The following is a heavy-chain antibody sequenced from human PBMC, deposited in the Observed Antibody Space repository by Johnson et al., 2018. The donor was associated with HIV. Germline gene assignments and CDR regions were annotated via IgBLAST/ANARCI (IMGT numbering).Heavy chain of an antibody. Sequence: QVQLLESGGGLVQPGGSLRLSCAASGFTFNNYWMNWVRQAPGKGLEWVAVISYDGSNKYYADSVKGRFTISRDNSKNTLYLQMNNLRVEDTAVYYCARDGESQQLPLGDAFDIWGQGTMVTVSS. J-gene: IGHJ3*02. V-gene: IGHV3-30*14. D-gene: IGHD6-13*01. CDR1: GFTFNNYW. CDR3: ARDGESQQLPLGDAFDI. CDR2: ISYDGSNK.